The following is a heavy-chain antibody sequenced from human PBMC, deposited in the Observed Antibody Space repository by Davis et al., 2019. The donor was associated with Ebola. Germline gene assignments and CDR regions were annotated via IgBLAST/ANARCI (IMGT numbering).Heavy chain of an antibody. V-gene: IGHV4-59*01. Sequence: MPSETLSLTCSVSGNSISDYYWSWIRQPPGKGLEWIGYIYNTGSTNYSPSLKSRVTISVDTSKNQLSLRMTSVTAADTAMYYCARESHSYDFWSGSSGIYFLDYWGQGTLVTVSS. CDR3: ARESHSYDFWSGSSGIYFLDY. CDR2: IYNTGST. J-gene: IGHJ4*02. CDR1: GNSISDYY. D-gene: IGHD3-3*01.